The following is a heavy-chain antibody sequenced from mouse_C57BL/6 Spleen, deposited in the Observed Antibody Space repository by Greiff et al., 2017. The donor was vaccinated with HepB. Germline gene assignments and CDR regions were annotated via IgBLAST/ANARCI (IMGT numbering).Heavy chain of an antibody. CDR2: IDPETGGT. Sequence: VQLQQSGAELVRPGASVTLSCKASGYTFTDYEMHWVKQTPVHGLEWIGAIDPETGGTAYNQKFKGKAILTADKSSSTAYMELRSLTSEDSAVYYCTGNGYLAWFAYWGQGTLVTVSA. J-gene: IGHJ3*01. V-gene: IGHV1-15*01. CDR3: TGNGYLAWFAY. D-gene: IGHD2-3*01. CDR1: GYTFTDYE.